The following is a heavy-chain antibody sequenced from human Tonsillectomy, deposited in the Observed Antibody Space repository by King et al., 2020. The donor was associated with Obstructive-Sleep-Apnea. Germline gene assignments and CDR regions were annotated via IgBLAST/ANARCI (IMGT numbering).Heavy chain of an antibody. CDR2: IYWDDDK. V-gene: IGHV2-5*02. CDR3: ALNYDILTGKDAFDI. Sequence: TLQESGPTLVKPTQNLTLTCTFSGFSLSTSGVGVGWIRQPPGKALEWLALIYWDDDKRYSPSLKSRLTITKDTSKNQVVLTMTNMDPVDTATYYCALNYDILTGKDAFDIWGQGTMVTVSS. CDR1: GFSLSTSGVG. D-gene: IGHD3-9*01. J-gene: IGHJ3*02.